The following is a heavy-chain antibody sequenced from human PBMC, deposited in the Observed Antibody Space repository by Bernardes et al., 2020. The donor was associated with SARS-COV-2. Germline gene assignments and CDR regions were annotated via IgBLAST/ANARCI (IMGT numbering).Heavy chain of an antibody. CDR2: IYYSGDP. V-gene: IGHV4-39*07. Sequence: ETLSLTCTVSGGSISSNNYYWGWIRQPPGKGLEWIGSIYYSGDPYYNLSLKSRVTMSVDTSKNQFSLKLSSVTAADTAVYYCARSIGQVYHLVPFDYWGQGTLVTVSS. D-gene: IGHD2-8*02. J-gene: IGHJ4*02. CDR3: ARSIGQVYHLVPFDY. CDR1: GGSISSNNYY.